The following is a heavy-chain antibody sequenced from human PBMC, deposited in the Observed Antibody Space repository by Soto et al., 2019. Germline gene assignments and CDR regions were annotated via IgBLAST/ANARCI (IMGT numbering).Heavy chain of an antibody. CDR1: GGSISSYY. CDR3: ARDHWLLDSSDAFDI. V-gene: IGHV4-59*01. D-gene: IGHD3-9*01. CDR2: IYYSGST. J-gene: IGHJ3*02. Sequence: ASETLSLTCSFSGGSISSYYWSLIRQPPGKGLEWIGYIYYSGSTNYNPSLKSRVTISVDTSKNQFSLKLSSVTAADTAVYYCARDHWLLDSSDAFDIWGQGTMVTVSS.